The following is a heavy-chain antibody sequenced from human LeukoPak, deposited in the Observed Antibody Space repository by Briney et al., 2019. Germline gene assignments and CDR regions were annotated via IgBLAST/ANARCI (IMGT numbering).Heavy chain of an antibody. CDR2: IRSKANGSGR. J-gene: IGHJ4*02. D-gene: IGHD3-22*01. CDR3: TSHDSSGYYYHQLYYFDY. V-gene: IGHV3-73*01. CDR1: GFTFSGSS. Sequence: PGESLRLSCAASGFTFSGSSMHWVRQAPGKGLEWVGRIRSKANGSGRAYAESVKGRFTISRDDSKNTAYLQVNSLKTEDTAVYYCTSHDSSGYYYHQLYYFDYWGQGTLVTVSS.